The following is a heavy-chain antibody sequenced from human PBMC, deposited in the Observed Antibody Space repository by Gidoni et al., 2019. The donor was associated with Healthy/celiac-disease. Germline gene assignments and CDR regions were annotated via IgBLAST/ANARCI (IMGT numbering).Heavy chain of an antibody. D-gene: IGHD5-12*01. Sequence: HLLGEVPALVRPSGTVCRTWWSPGDSNNSGSYYWSWIRQPAGKGLEWIGRIYTSGSTNYNPSLKSRVTISVDTSKNQFSLKLSSVTAAATAVYYCARSLAKIRDYYYYGMDVWGQGTTVTVSS. V-gene: IGHV4-61*02. CDR3: ARSLAKIRDYYYYGMDV. CDR1: GDSNNSGSYY. J-gene: IGHJ6*02. CDR2: IYTSGST.